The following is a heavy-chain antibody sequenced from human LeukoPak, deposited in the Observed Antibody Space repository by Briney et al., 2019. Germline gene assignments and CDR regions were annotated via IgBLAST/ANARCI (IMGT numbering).Heavy chain of an antibody. CDR1: GFTFNNAR. CDR3: TTGIVGGPAPDY. V-gene: IGHV3-15*01. J-gene: IGHJ4*02. CDR2: IKSKTDGGTT. Sequence: GGSLRFYCAASGFTFNNARMSWVRQAPGKGLEWVGRIKSKTDGGTTDYAAPVKGRFTVSRDDSKNTLYLQMNSLKIEDTAVYYCTTGIVGGPAPDYWGQGSLVTVSS. D-gene: IGHD1-26*01.